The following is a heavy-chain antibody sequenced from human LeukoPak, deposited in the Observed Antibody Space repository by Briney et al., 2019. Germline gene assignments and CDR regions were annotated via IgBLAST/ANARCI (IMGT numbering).Heavy chain of an antibody. D-gene: IGHD3-10*01. CDR3: ARRGPSNWFDP. CDR2: IYYSGST. CDR1: GGSISSYY. Sequence: SETLSLTCTVSGGSISSYYWSWIRQPPGKGLEWIGYIYYSGSTNYNPSLKSRVTISVDTSKNQFSLKLSSVTAADTAVYYCARRGPSNWFDPWGQGTLVTISS. V-gene: IGHV4-59*12. J-gene: IGHJ5*02.